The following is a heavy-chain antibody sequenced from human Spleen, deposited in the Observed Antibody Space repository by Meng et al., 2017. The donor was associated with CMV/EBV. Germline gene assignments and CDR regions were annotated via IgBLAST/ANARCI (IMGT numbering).Heavy chain of an antibody. D-gene: IGHD1-26*01. CDR1: GYRITGYY. J-gene: IGHJ4*02. V-gene: IGHV1-2*02. CDR3: ARDLVVGATSYYFDY. Sequence: ASVQVPCKTSGYRITGYYIHWVRQAPGHGLEWVCWINPNTRATKYAQKFQGRVTLTRDTSISTAYMELSRLRTDDTAVYYCARDLVVGATSYYFDYWGQGTLVTVSS. CDR2: INPNTRAT.